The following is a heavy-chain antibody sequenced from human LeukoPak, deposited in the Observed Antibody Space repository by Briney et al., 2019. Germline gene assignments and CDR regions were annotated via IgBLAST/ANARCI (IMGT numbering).Heavy chain of an antibody. J-gene: IGHJ4*02. Sequence: ASVKVSCKASGYTFTSYDINWVRQATGQGLEWMGWMNPSSGNTSYAQKFQGRVTMTRNTSISTAYMELSSLRSEDTAVYYCARGLTWDSIWEINDYWGQGTLVTVSS. CDR2: MNPSSGNT. D-gene: IGHD1-26*01. CDR3: ARGLTWDSIWEINDY. V-gene: IGHV1-8*01. CDR1: GYTFTSYD.